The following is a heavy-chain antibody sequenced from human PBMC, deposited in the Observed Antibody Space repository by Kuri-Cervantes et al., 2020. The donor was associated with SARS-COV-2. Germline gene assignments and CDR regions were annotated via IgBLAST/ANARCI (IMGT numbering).Heavy chain of an antibody. V-gene: IGHV3-66*01. CDR1: GFTFDDYA. Sequence: GGSLRLPCAASGFTFDDYAMHWVRQAPGKGLEWVSVIYSGGSTYYADSVKGRFTISRDNSKNTLYLQMNSLRAEDTAVYYCARDRGDYGDYGGFFDYWGQGTLVTVSS. J-gene: IGHJ4*02. CDR3: ARDRGDYGDYGGFFDY. CDR2: IYSGGST. D-gene: IGHD4-17*01.